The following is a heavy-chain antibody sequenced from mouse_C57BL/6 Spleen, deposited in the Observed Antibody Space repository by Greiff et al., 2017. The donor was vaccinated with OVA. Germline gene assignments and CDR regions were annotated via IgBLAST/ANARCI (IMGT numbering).Heavy chain of an antibody. V-gene: IGHV1-54*01. CDR2: INPGSGGT. CDR1: GYAFTNYL. J-gene: IGHJ2*01. Sequence: VKLQESGAELVRPGTSVKVSCKASGYAFTNYLIEWVKQRPGQGLEWIGVINPGSGGTNYNEKFKGKATLTADKSSSTAYMQLSSLTSEDSAVYFCAQEGYYYWGQGTTLTVSS. CDR3: AQEGYYY.